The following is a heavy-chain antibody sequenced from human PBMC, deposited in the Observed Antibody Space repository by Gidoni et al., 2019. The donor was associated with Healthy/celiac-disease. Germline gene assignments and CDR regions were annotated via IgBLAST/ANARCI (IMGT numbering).Heavy chain of an antibody. CDR3: ASRRNYYDSSGYYSDAFDI. J-gene: IGHJ3*02. CDR2: ISSSSSYI. V-gene: IGHV3-21*01. Sequence: EVQLVESGGGLVKPGGSLRPSVAAFGSTFSSNDLTWVRQDPGKGPEWVSSISSSSSYIYYADSVKGRFTISRDNAKNSLYLQMNSLRAEDTAVYYCASRRNYYDSSGYYSDAFDIWGQGTMVTVSS. D-gene: IGHD3-22*01. CDR1: GSTFSSND.